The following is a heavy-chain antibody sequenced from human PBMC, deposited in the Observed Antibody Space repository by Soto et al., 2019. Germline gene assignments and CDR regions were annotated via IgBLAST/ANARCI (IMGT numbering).Heavy chain of an antibody. CDR3: ARDSMAKISHFDY. D-gene: IGHD5-12*01. CDR2: ISTSSATQ. Sequence: GGSLRLSCAASGLTFGSFAMNWVRQAPGKGLEWLSYISTSSATQYFAESVKGRFTVSRDNAKNSLYLQMNSLRDEDTAVYYCARDSMAKISHFDYWGQGALVTVSS. V-gene: IGHV3-48*02. J-gene: IGHJ4*02. CDR1: GLTFGSFA.